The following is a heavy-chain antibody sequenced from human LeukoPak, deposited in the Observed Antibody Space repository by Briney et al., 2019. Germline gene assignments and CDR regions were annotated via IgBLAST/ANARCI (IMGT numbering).Heavy chain of an antibody. CDR2: IYYSGST. Sequence: SETLSLTCTVSGGSISSNYWSWIRQPPGKGLEWIGYIYYSGSTNYNPSLKSRVTISVDTSKNQFSLKLSSVTAADTAVYYCAKSRTGDGLDYWGQETLVTVSS. J-gene: IGHJ4*02. CDR1: GGSISSNY. D-gene: IGHD7-27*01. CDR3: AKSRTGDGLDY. V-gene: IGHV4-59*01.